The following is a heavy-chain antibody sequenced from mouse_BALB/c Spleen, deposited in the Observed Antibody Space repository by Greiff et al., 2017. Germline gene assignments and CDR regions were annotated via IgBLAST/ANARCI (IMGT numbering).Heavy chain of an antibody. D-gene: IGHD3-2*01. CDR1: GYAFTNYL. Sequence: QVQLKQSGAELVRPGTSVKVSCKASGYAFTNYLIEWVKQRPGQGLEWIGVINPGSGGTNYNEKFKGKATLTADKSSSTAYMQLSSLTSDDSAVYFCARLRQDYFDYWGQGTTLTVSS. J-gene: IGHJ2*01. CDR3: ARLRQDYFDY. CDR2: INPGSGGT. V-gene: IGHV1-54*01.